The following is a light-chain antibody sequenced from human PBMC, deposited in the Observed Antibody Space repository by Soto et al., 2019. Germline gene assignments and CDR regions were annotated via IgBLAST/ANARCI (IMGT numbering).Light chain of an antibody. CDR2: RNN. J-gene: IGLJ1*01. V-gene: IGLV1-47*01. CDR1: SGTNY. Sequence: QSVLTRSPSASGTPGQTVTISCSGSSGTNYVYWYQQLPGTAPKLLIYRNNQRPSGVPDRFSGSKSGTSASLAISGLRSEDEADYYCAAWDDSLSGFYVFGTGTKVTVL. CDR3: AAWDDSLSGFYV.